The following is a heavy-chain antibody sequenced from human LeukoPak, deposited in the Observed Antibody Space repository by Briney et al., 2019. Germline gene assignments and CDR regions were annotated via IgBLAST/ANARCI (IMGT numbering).Heavy chain of an antibody. Sequence: ASVKVSCKGSGYTFTGYYMHWVRQAPGQGLEWMGWINPNSGGTNYAQKFQGRVTMTRDTSISTAYMELSRLRSDDTAVYYCARDRQGYSGYDLYYYYYYMDVWGKGTTVTISS. CDR3: ARDRQGYSGYDLYYYYYYMDV. CDR1: GYTFTGYY. V-gene: IGHV1-2*02. D-gene: IGHD5-12*01. J-gene: IGHJ6*03. CDR2: INPNSGGT.